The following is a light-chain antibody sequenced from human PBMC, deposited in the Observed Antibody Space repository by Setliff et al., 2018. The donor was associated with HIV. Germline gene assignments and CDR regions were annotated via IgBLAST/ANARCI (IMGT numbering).Light chain of an antibody. Sequence: QSVLSQPPSASGTPGQRVTISCSGSSSNIGVNVVNWYQHLPGTSPKLLIYNNYQRPSGVPDRFSGSKSGSSGSLAISGLHSEDEADYYCAVWDNALKGYVFGTGTKVTVL. J-gene: IGLJ1*01. CDR2: NNY. V-gene: IGLV1-44*01. CDR3: AVWDNALKGYV. CDR1: SSNIGVNV.